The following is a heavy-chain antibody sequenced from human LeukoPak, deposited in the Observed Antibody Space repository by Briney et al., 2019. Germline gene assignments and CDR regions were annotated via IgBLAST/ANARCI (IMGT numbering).Heavy chain of an antibody. CDR2: ISGSGGST. V-gene: IGHV3-23*01. D-gene: IGHD3-22*01. CDR1: GFMFSSYA. J-gene: IGHJ5*02. Sequence: GGSLRLSCAASGFMFSSYAMSWVRQAPGKGLEWVSDISGSGGSTCYADSVKGRFTISRDNSKNTLYLQMNSLRAEDTAVYYCAKDHGVVGPEFDPWGQRTLVTVSS. CDR3: AKDHGVVGPEFDP.